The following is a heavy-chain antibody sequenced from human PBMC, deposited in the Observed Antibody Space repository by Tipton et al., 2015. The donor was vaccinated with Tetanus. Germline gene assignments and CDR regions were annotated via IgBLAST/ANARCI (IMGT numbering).Heavy chain of an antibody. CDR2: ISSSGSTI. J-gene: IGHJ4*02. V-gene: IGHV3-11*01. Sequence: SLRLSCAASGFTFSDYYMSWIRQAPGKGLEWVSYISSSGSTIYYADSVKGRFTISRDNAKNSLYLQMNSLRAEDTAVYYCARWGQQLAQDDGPYYFDYWGQGTLVTVSS. CDR3: ARWGQQLAQDDGPYYFDY. CDR1: GFTFSDYY. D-gene: IGHD6-13*01.